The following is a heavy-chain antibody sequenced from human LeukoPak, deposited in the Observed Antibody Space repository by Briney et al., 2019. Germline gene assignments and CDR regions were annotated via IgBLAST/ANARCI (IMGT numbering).Heavy chain of an antibody. D-gene: IGHD3-16*02. V-gene: IGHV3-30*18. J-gene: IGHJ4*02. CDR3: AKPRLRLGELSFYYFDY. CDR2: ISYDGSNK. Sequence: PGGSLRLSCAASGFTFSSYGMHWVRQAPGKGLEWEAVISYDGSNKYYADSVKGRFTISRDNSKNTLYLQMNSLRAEDTAVYYCAKPRLRLGELSFYYFDYWGQGTLVTVSS. CDR1: GFTFSSYG.